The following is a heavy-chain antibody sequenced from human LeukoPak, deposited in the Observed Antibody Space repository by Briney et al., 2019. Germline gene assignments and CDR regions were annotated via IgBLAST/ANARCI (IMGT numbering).Heavy chain of an antibody. V-gene: IGHV1-69*01. Sequence: SVKVSCKASGGTFSSYAISWVRQAPGQGLEWMGGIIPIFGTANYAQKFQGRVTITADESTSTAYMELSSLRSEDTAVYYCARAARRDGYNHLFDPWGQGTLVTVSS. D-gene: IGHD5-24*01. CDR1: GGTFSSYA. CDR2: IIPIFGTA. J-gene: IGHJ5*02. CDR3: ARAARRDGYNHLFDP.